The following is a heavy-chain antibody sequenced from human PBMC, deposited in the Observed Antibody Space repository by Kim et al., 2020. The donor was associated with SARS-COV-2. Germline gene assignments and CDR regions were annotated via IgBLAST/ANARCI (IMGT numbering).Heavy chain of an antibody. Sequence: KADGGTIDYAATVKGRFTISRDDSKSTLYLQMSSLKTEDTAVYYCTSRNYWGQGTLVTVSS. CDR2: KADGGTI. V-gene: IGHV3-15*01. J-gene: IGHJ4*02. CDR3: TSRNY.